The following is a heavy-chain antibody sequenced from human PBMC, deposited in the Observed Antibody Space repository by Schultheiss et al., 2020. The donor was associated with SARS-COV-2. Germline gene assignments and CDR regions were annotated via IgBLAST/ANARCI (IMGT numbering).Heavy chain of an antibody. CDR2: IYYSGST. J-gene: IGHJ6*03. D-gene: IGHD3-3*01. CDR1: GGSISSGGYY. V-gene: IGHV4-61*08. Sequence: SETLSLTCTVSGGSISSGGYYWSWIRQPPGKGLEWIGYIYYSGSTNYNPSLKSRVTISVDTSKNQFSLKLSSVTAADTAVYYCARLTIFGVYDYYYYMDVWGKGTTVTVSS. CDR3: ARLTIFGVYDYYYYMDV.